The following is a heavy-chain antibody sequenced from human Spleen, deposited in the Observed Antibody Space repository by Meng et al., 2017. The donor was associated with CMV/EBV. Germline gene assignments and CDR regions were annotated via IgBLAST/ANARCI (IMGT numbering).Heavy chain of an antibody. J-gene: IGHJ3*02. CDR1: GGSFSGYY. CDR3: ARENSGYARAFDI. D-gene: IGHD5-12*01. V-gene: IGHV4-34*01. CDR2: INHSGST. Sequence: SETLSLTCAVYGGSFSGYYWSWIRQPPGKGLEWIGEINHSGSTNYNPSLKSRVTISLDTSKNQFSLKLTSVTAADTAMYYCARENSGYARAFDIWGQGTKVTVSS.